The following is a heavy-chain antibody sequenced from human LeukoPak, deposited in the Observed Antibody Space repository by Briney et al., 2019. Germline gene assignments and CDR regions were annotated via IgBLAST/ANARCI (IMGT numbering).Heavy chain of an antibody. J-gene: IGHJ5*02. V-gene: IGHV6-1*01. CDR2: AYYRSKWYY. Sequence: KTSQTLSLTCAISGDSVSSNSAAWNWIRQSPSRGLEWLGRAYYRSKWYYDFAVSVKSRITINPDTSKNQLSLQLKSVTPVDTAVYYCTREDEVGTTLAWFDPWGQGTLVTVSS. CDR1: GDSVSSNSAA. D-gene: IGHD1-26*01. CDR3: TREDEVGTTLAWFDP.